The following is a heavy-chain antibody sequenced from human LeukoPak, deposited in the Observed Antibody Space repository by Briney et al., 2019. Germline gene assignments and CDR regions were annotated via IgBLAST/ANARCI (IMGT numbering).Heavy chain of an antibody. CDR1: GFTFDDYA. Sequence: GGSLRLSCAASGFTFDDYAMHWVRQAPGKGLEWVPLISGDGGSTYYADSVKGRFTISRDNSKNSLYLQMNSLRTEDTALYYCAKEVMQLAYYYYYGMDVWGQGTTVTVSS. D-gene: IGHD6-13*01. V-gene: IGHV3-43*02. CDR2: ISGDGGST. CDR3: AKEVMQLAYYYYYGMDV. J-gene: IGHJ6*02.